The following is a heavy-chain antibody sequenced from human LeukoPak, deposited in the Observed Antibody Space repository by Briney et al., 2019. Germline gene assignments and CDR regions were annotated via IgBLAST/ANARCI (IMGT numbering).Heavy chain of an antibody. D-gene: IGHD6-19*01. Sequence: GGSLRLSCAASGFTFSSYWMSWVRQAPGKGLEWVANIKQDGSEKYYVDSVKGRFTISRDNAKNSLYLQMNSLRAEDTAVYYCASWSSGWSFHAFDIWGQGTMVTVSS. CDR2: IKQDGSEK. V-gene: IGHV3-7*01. CDR3: ASWSSGWSFHAFDI. CDR1: GFTFSSYW. J-gene: IGHJ3*02.